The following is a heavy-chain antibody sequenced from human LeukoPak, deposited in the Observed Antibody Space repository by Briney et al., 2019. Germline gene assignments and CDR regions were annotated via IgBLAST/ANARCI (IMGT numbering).Heavy chain of an antibody. Sequence: PSETLSLTCTVSGGSISSYYWSWIRQPPGKGLEWIGYIYYSGSTNYNPSLKSRVTISVDTSKNQFSLKLSSVTAADTAVYYCARQSGYSYGPPYYCGMDVWGQGTTVTVSS. CDR1: GGSISSYY. CDR3: ARQSGYSYGPPYYCGMDV. D-gene: IGHD5-18*01. V-gene: IGHV4-59*08. J-gene: IGHJ6*02. CDR2: IYYSGST.